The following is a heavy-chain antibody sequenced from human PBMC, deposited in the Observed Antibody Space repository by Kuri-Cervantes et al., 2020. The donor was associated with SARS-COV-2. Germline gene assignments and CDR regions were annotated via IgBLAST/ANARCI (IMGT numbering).Heavy chain of an antibody. CDR3: ARDSSITPRDFDY. D-gene: IGHD6-13*01. J-gene: IGHJ4*02. CDR1: GFTFSSYV. Sequence: SLKISCAASGFTFSSYVMHWVRQAPGKGLEWVAVIWYDGSNKYYADSVKGRFTISRDNSKNTLSLQMNSLRAEDTAVYYCARDSSITPRDFDYWGQGTLVTVSS. V-gene: IGHV3-33*01. CDR2: IWYDGSNK.